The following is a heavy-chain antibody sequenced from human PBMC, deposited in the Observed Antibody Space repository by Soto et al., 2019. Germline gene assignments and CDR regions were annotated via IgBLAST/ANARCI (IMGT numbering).Heavy chain of an antibody. J-gene: IGHJ3*02. CDR1: GFTFSSYS. CDR2: ISSSSSTI. V-gene: IGHV3-48*02. Sequence: EVQLVESGGGLVQPGGSLRLSCAASGFTFSSYSMNWVRQAPGKGLEWVSYISSSSSTIYYEDSVKGRFTISRDNAKNSLYLQMNSLRDEDTAVYYCARESRITMIVVVIGGDDAFDIWGQGTMVTVSS. CDR3: ARESRITMIVVVIGGDDAFDI. D-gene: IGHD3-22*01.